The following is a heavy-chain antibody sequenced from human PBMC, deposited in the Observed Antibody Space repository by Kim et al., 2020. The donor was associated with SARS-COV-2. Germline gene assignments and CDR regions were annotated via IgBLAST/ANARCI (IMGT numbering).Heavy chain of an antibody. Sequence: SETLSLTCSASGASISDYYWTWVRQPPGKGLEWIGYILNSGTTNYNPSLTSRVTMSVDTSKNQFSLNLRSVTTADTAVYYCTRDRWLDVWGQGTLVTVAS. CDR3: TRDRWLDV. V-gene: IGHV4-59*01. CDR1: GASISDYY. CDR2: ILNSGTT. J-gene: IGHJ5*02.